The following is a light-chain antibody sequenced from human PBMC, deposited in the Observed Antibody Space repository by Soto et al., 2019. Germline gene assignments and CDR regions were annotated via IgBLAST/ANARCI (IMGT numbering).Light chain of an antibody. J-gene: IGKJ4*01. CDR1: QSVLYSSNNKNY. V-gene: IGKV4-1*01. CDR2: WAS. Sequence: DIVMTQSPDSLAVSLGERATINCKSSQSVLYSSNNKNYLAWYQQKPGQPPKLLIYWASTRESWVPDRFSGSGSGTDFTLNISSLQAEDVAVYYCQQYYSTPLTFGGGTKVEIK. CDR3: QQYYSTPLT.